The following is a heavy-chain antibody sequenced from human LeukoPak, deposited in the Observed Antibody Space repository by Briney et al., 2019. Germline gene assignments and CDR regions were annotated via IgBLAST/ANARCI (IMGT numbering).Heavy chain of an antibody. CDR2: ISGGGGNT. J-gene: IGHJ4*02. CDR1: GFTFSSLA. CDR3: AKGYSSGWPYYFDY. V-gene: IGHV3-23*01. Sequence: PGGSLRLSCAASGFTFSSLAMTWVRQAPGNGLEWVSAISGGGGNTYYADSVKGRFTISRDNSKNTLYLQMNSLRAEDTAVYYCAKGYSSGWPYYFDYWGQGTLVTVSS. D-gene: IGHD6-25*01.